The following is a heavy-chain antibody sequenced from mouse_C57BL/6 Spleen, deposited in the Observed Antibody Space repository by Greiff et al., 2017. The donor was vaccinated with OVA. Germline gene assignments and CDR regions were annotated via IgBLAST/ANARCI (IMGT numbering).Heavy chain of an antibody. Sequence: VQLVESGAELVKPGASVKMSCKASGYTFTTYPIEWMKQNHGKSLEWIGNFHPYNDDTKYNEKFKGKATLTVEKSSSTVYLELSRLTSDDSAVYYCARGDYYGSSYYFDYWGQGTTLTVSS. CDR1: GYTFTTYP. CDR2: FHPYNDDT. V-gene: IGHV1-47*01. J-gene: IGHJ2*01. CDR3: ARGDYYGSSYYFDY. D-gene: IGHD1-1*01.